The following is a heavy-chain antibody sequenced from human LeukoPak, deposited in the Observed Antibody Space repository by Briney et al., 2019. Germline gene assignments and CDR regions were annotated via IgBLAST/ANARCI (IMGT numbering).Heavy chain of an antibody. D-gene: IGHD6-13*01. Sequence: GASVKVSCKVSGYALTELSMHWVRQAPGQGLEWMGWISAYNGNTNYAQKLQGRVTMTTDTSTSTAYMELRSLRSDDTAVYYCARSAAGTPYYYYGMDVWGQGTTVTVSS. J-gene: IGHJ6*02. CDR2: ISAYNGNT. CDR1: GYALTELS. CDR3: ARSAAGTPYYYYGMDV. V-gene: IGHV1-18*01.